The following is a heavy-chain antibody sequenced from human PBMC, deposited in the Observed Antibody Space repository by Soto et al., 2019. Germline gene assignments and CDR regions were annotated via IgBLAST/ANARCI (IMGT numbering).Heavy chain of an antibody. CDR2: INPSSGNT. Sequence: ASVKVSCKASGYTFTSYAMHWVRQAPGQGLEWMGRINPSSGNTSYAQKFQGRVTMTRDTSTSTAYMELSSLRSEDTAVYYCARGVGRYYGSEPLDVWGQGTTVTVSS. J-gene: IGHJ6*02. CDR1: GYTFTSYA. V-gene: IGHV1-46*03. CDR3: ARGVGRYYGSEPLDV. D-gene: IGHD3-10*01.